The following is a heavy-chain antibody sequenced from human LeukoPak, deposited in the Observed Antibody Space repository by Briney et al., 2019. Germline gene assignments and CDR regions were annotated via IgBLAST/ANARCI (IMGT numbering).Heavy chain of an antibody. V-gene: IGHV3-21*01. D-gene: IGHD3-10*01. CDR1: GFTFGTYS. J-gene: IGHJ4*02. CDR3: ARDAMVRGALIDY. Sequence: PGGSLRLSCAASGFTFGTYSMNWVRQAPGKGLEWVSSISSSSSYIYYADSVKGRFTISRDNAKNSLFLQMSSLRAEDTAVYYCARDAMVRGALIDYWGQGTLVTVSS. CDR2: ISSSSSYI.